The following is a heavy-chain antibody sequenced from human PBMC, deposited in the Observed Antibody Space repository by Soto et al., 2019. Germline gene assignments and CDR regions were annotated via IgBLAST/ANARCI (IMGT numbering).Heavy chain of an antibody. D-gene: IGHD3-9*01. CDR1: GGSISSEGYY. V-gene: IGHV4-31*03. CDR2: FYYSGTT. Sequence: QVQLQESGPGLVKPSQTLSLTCTLSGGSISSEGYYWTWIRQHPGKGLEWIGDFYYSGTTSYNPPLKSRLTISVDTSNNQFSLRLSFVTAADTAMYYCARRHDILTGSDSFDVWGRGTMVTVSS. J-gene: IGHJ3*01. CDR3: ARRHDILTGSDSFDV.